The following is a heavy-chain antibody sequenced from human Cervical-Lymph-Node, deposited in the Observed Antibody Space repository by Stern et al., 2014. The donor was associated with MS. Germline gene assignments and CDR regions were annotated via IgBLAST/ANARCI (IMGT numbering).Heavy chain of an antibody. V-gene: IGHV1-46*01. CDR1: GYTFTSYY. Sequence: VHLVESGAEVKKPGDSVKVSCKASGYTFTSYYMHWVRQATGQGLEGMGIINLNGGSTSYAQKFQGRVTMTRDTSTSTVYMELGSLRSEDTAVYYCARVQTYYDILTGSNNWFDPWGQGTLVTVSS. CDR2: INLNGGST. D-gene: IGHD3-9*01. CDR3: ARVQTYYDILTGSNNWFDP. J-gene: IGHJ5*02.